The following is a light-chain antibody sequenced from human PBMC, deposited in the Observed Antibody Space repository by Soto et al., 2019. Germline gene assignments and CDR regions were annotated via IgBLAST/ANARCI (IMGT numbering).Light chain of an antibody. Sequence: VLTKAASVTGLPGQSSAISCTRTSSDVGSYNSVSWYQQYPGKAPKLMIHDVNNRPSGISDRFSGSKSGNTASLTISGLQAEDEADYYCSSFTSSTSYVFGTGTKATVL. CDR2: DVN. CDR3: SSFTSSTSYV. V-gene: IGLV2-14*03. J-gene: IGLJ1*01. CDR1: SSDVGSYNS.